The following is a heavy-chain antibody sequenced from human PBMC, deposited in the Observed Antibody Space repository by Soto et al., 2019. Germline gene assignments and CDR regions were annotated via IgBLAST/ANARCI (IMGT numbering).Heavy chain of an antibody. CDR2: ISANNGDT. J-gene: IGHJ4*02. Sequence: QVQLVQSGAEVKKPGASVKVSCKASGSTFTNYGFSWVRQAPGQGVEWVGWISANNGDTHYAQKLQDRVTLTTDTSTGTVYMELRSLRSGDTAVYYCARKRTGPPFDYWGQGALVSISS. V-gene: IGHV1-18*01. CDR1: GSTFTNYG. D-gene: IGHD1-1*01. CDR3: ARKRTGPPFDY.